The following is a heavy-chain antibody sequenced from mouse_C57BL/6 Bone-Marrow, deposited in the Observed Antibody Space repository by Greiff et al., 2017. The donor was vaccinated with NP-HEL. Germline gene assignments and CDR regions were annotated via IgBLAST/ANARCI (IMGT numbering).Heavy chain of an antibody. CDR2: ITYGGSN. CDR1: GYSITGGYY. CDR3: ATADYDFDFAS. Sequence: EVQLQESGPGLVKPSQSLSLTCSVTGYSITGGYYWNWIRQFPGNKLEWMGYITYGGSNNYNPSLKNRISITPDTSGNQFFLKLNSVTTEDSATYYCATADYDFDFASWGQGTTLTVSS. V-gene: IGHV3-6*01. J-gene: IGHJ2*01. D-gene: IGHD2-4*01.